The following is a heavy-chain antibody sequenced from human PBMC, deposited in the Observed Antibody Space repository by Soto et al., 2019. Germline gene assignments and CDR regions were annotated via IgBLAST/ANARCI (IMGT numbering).Heavy chain of an antibody. CDR2: IYQSGST. D-gene: IGHD6-6*01. CDR3: ARVLGAPLYYFDC. J-gene: IGHJ4*02. Sequence: SETLSLTCLVSGYSISSGNYWGWIRQPPGKGLEWIGSIYQSGSTYYNPSLRSRATISVDTSKNQFSLKLSSVTAADTAVDYCARVLGAPLYYFDCGGQGTLVTVSS. V-gene: IGHV4-38-2*02. CDR1: GYSISSGNY.